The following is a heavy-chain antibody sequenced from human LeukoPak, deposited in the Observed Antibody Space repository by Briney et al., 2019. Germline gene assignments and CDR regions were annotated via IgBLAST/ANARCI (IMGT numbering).Heavy chain of an antibody. CDR2: IRYDGSNI. D-gene: IGHD5-24*01. CDR3: AKDSEDGHNWAPFDY. J-gene: IGHJ4*02. V-gene: IGHV3-30*02. Sequence: PGGSLRLSCAASGFTFSSYWMSWVRQAPGKGLGWWAFIRYDGSNIYYADSVKGRFTISRDNSKNTLYLQMSSLRAEDTAVYYCAKDSEDGHNWAPFDYWGQGTLVTVSS. CDR1: GFTFSSYW.